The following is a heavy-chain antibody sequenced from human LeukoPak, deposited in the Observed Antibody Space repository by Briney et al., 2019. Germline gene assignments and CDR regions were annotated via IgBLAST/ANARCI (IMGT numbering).Heavy chain of an antibody. D-gene: IGHD3-3*01. V-gene: IGHV7-4-1*02. Sequence: GASVKVSCKASGYTFTSYAMNWVRQAPGQGPEWMGWINTNTGNPTYAQGFTGRFVFSLDTSVSTAYLQISSLKAEDTAVYYCARHTTIFGVAIIDIWGQGTMVTVSS. CDR1: GYTFTSYA. CDR3: ARHTTIFGVAIIDI. J-gene: IGHJ3*02. CDR2: INTNTGNP.